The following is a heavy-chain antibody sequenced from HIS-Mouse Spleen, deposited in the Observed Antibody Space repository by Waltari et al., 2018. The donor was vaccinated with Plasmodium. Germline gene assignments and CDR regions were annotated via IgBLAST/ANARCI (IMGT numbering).Heavy chain of an antibody. J-gene: IGHJ4*02. V-gene: IGHV1-2*02. CDR3: ARDLAAAGHFDY. Sequence: QVQLVQSGAEVKKPGASVKVSCKASGYTFTGYYMHWVRQAPGQGLEWMGLINPNSGGTNDAQKFQGRVTMSRDTSISTAYMELSRLRSDDTAVYYCARDLAAAGHFDYWGQGTLVTVSS. D-gene: IGHD6-13*01. CDR2: INPNSGGT. CDR1: GYTFTGYY.